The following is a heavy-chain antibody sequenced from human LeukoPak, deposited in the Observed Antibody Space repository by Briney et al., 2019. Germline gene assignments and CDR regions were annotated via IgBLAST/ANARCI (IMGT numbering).Heavy chain of an antibody. D-gene: IGHD2-8*02. J-gene: IGHJ4*02. CDR3: ATYRQVLLPFES. CDR2: ISSGSYHI. CDR1: GFTFSSYG. V-gene: IGHV3-21*04. Sequence: GGSLRLSCAASGFTFSSYGMHWVRQAPGKGLEWVASISSGSYHIYYADALKGRFTISRDNAKSTLSLQMNSLRAEDTAIYYCATYRQVLLPFESWGQGTLVTVSS.